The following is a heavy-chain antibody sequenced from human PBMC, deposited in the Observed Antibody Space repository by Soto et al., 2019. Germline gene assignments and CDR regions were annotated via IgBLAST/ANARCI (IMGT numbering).Heavy chain of an antibody. CDR2: IDPSDSYT. CDR1: GYNFTAFW. CDR3: ARVHKNWFDS. J-gene: IGHJ5*01. Sequence: GSLKISFRAFGYNFTAFWIHWVRQMPGKGLEWLGKIDPSDSYTNYSPSFEGHVTISTDNSITTAYLQWSSLRASDTALYFCARVHKNWFDSWAQGTMVTVSS. V-gene: IGHV5-10-1*01.